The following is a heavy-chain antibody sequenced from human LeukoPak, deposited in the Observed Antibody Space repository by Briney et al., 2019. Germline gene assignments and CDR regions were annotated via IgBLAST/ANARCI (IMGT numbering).Heavy chain of an antibody. CDR1: GFTFGDYA. V-gene: IGHV3-49*03. Sequence: GGSLRLSCTASGFTFGDYAMSWFRQAPGKGLEWVGFIRSKDYGGTTEYAASVKGRFTISRDDSKSIAYLQMNSLKTEDTAVYYCTRDLYTMLVVDLDYWGQGTLVTVSS. CDR3: TRDLYTMLVVDLDY. J-gene: IGHJ4*02. CDR2: IRSKDYGGTT. D-gene: IGHD3-22*01.